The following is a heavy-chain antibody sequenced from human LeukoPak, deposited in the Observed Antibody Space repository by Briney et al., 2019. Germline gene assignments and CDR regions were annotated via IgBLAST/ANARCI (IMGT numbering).Heavy chain of an antibody. Sequence: GGSLRLSCAASGFTFDDYGMSWVRQAPGKGLEWVSGINWNGGSTDYTHSVKGRFTISRDNAKNSLYPQMNSLRAEDTALYYCARVSSDCSGGGCYSERDYWGQGILVTVSS. CDR1: GFTFDDYG. V-gene: IGHV3-20*04. CDR2: INWNGGST. J-gene: IGHJ4*02. D-gene: IGHD2-15*01. CDR3: ARVSSDCSGGGCYSERDY.